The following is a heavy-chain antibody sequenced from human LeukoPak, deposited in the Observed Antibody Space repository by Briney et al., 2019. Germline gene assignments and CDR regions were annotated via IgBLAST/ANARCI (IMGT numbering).Heavy chain of an antibody. J-gene: IGHJ4*02. CDR3: ARDPLGFGEVH. Sequence: GGSLRLSCAASGFTFSSYGMHWVRQAPGKGLEWVAVIWYDGSNEYYADSVKGRFTISRDNSKNTLYLQMNSLRAEDTAVYYCARDPLGFGEVHWGQGTLVTVSS. CDR1: GFTFSSYG. D-gene: IGHD3-10*01. CDR2: IWYDGSNE. V-gene: IGHV3-33*01.